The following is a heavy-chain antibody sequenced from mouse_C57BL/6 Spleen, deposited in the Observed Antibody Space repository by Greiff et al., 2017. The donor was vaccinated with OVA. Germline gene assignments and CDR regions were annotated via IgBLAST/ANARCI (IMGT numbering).Heavy chain of an antibody. CDR1: GYTFTDYY. J-gene: IGHJ2*01. CDR3: ARKSEMGTYYLDD. D-gene: IGHD4-1*01. CDR2: IYPGSGNT. Sequence: QVQLQQSGAELVRPGASVKLSCKASGYTFTDYYINWVKQRPGQGLEWIARIYPGSGNTYYNEKFKGKATLTAEKSSSTAYMQLSSLTSEDSAVYFCARKSEMGTYYLDDWGQGTTLTVSA. V-gene: IGHV1-76*01.